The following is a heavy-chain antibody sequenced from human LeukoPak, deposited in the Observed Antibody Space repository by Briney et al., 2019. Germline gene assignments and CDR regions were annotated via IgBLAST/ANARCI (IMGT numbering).Heavy chain of an antibody. J-gene: IGHJ4*02. CDR2: IIPILGIA. CDR3: ARGDEYSSGWYVGVDY. V-gene: IGHV1-69*04. Sequence: ASVKVSCKASGGTFSSYAISWVRQAPGQGLEWMGRIIPILGIANYAQKFQGRVTMTRDTSTSTVYMELSSLRSEDTAVYYCARGDEYSSGWYVGVDYWGQGTLVTVSS. CDR1: GGTFSSYA. D-gene: IGHD6-19*01.